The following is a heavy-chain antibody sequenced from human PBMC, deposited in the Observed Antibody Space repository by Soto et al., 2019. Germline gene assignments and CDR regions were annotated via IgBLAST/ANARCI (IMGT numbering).Heavy chain of an antibody. V-gene: IGHV1-46*01. Sequence: ASVKVSGKASGYTLTSYYMHWVLQAPGKGLEWMGIINPNDGSTSYAQKFQGRVTMTEDTSTDTAYMELSSLRSEDTAVYYCATEVAVAGTYGYWGQGTLVTVSS. J-gene: IGHJ4*02. CDR3: ATEVAVAGTYGY. CDR2: INPNDGST. CDR1: GYTLTSYY. D-gene: IGHD6-19*01.